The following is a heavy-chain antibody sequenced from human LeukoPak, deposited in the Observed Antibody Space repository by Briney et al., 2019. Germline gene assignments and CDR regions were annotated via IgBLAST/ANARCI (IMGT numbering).Heavy chain of an antibody. J-gene: IGHJ3*02. Sequence: GGSLRLSCAASGYTFDDYAMHWVRQAPGKGLEWVSGISWNSGSIGYADSVKGRFTISRDNAKNSLYLQMNSLRAEDTALYYCAKGLWFGEHDAFDIWGQGTMVTVSS. V-gene: IGHV3-9*01. D-gene: IGHD3-10*01. CDR1: GYTFDDYA. CDR2: ISWNSGSI. CDR3: AKGLWFGEHDAFDI.